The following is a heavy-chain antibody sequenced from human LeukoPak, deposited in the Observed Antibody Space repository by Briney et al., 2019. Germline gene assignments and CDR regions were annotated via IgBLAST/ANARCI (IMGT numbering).Heavy chain of an antibody. D-gene: IGHD2-15*01. CDR3: ASPGGYCSGGSCFDAFDI. CDR1: GYSFTSYW. V-gene: IGHV5-51*01. Sequence: GESLKISCKGSGYSFTSYWIGWVRQMPGKGLEWMGIIYPGDSDTRYSPSFQGQVTISADKSISTAYLQWSSLKASDTAMYYCASPGGYCSGGSCFDAFDIWGQGTMVTVSS. CDR2: IYPGDSDT. J-gene: IGHJ3*02.